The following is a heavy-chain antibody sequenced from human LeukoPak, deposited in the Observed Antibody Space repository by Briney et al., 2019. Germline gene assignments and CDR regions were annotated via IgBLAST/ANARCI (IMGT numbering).Heavy chain of an antibody. D-gene: IGHD2-15*01. V-gene: IGHV4-34*01. J-gene: IGHJ3*02. CDR3: ARGGDIVVVVAATGAFDI. CDR1: VGSFSGYY. CDR2: INHSGST. Sequence: SVTLSLTCAVWVGSFSGYYWSCLRQPPGKALEWIGEINHSGSTNYNPSLKSRVTISVDTSKNQFSLKLSSVTAADTAVYYCARGGDIVVVVAATGAFDIWGQGTMVTVSS.